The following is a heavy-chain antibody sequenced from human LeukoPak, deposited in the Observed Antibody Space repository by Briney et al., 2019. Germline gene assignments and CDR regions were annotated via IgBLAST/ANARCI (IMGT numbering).Heavy chain of an antibody. J-gene: IGHJ4*02. CDR2: MNPNSGNT. D-gene: IGHD3-3*01. CDR1: GYTFTSYD. V-gene: IGHV1-8*03. CDR3: ARRPYYDFWSGYHYYFDY. Sequence: ASVKVSCKASGYTFTSYDINWVRQATGQGLEWMGWMNPNSGNTGYAQKFQGRVTITRNTSISTAYMELSSLRSEDTAVYYCARRPYYDFWSGYHYYFDYWGQGTLVTVSS.